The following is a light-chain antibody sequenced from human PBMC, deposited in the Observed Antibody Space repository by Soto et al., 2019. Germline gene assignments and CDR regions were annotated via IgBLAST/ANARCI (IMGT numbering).Light chain of an antibody. CDR2: GAS. CDR3: QQYGTSPMT. V-gene: IGKV3-20*01. CDR1: QSVNNR. J-gene: IGKJ5*01. Sequence: NVLTQSPDTLSLSPGERATLSCRASQSVNNRLAWHQQKPGQAPRLLISGASNRATGIPDRFSGSGSATDFSLIISSLEPEDFALYFCQQYGTSPMTFGQGTRLDIK.